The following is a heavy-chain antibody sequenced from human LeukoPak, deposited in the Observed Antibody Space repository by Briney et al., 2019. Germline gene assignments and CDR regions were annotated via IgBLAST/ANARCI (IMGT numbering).Heavy chain of an antibody. Sequence: SETLSLTCAVSGYSISSGYYSGWIRQPPGKGLEWIGSIYHSGSTYYNPSLKSRVTISVDTSKNQFSLKLSSVTAADTAVYYCARLVVVPAAIPDNFDYWGQGTLVTVSS. J-gene: IGHJ4*02. CDR2: IYHSGST. V-gene: IGHV4-38-2*01. CDR1: GYSISSGYY. D-gene: IGHD2-2*01. CDR3: ARLVVVPAAIPDNFDY.